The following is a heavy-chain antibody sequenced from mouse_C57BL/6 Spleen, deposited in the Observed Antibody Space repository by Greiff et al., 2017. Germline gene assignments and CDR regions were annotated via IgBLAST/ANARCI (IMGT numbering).Heavy chain of an antibody. CDR1: GFTFSSYG. V-gene: IGHV5-6*02. CDR2: ISSGGSYT. D-gene: IGHD2-4*01. CDR3: ARNDYDVNYFDY. J-gene: IGHJ2*01. Sequence: EVMLVESGGDLVKPGGSLKLSCAASGFTFSSYGMSWVRQTPDKRLEWVATISSGGSYTYYPDSVKGRFTISRDNAKNTLYLQMSSLKSEDTAMYYCARNDYDVNYFDYWGQGTTLTVSS.